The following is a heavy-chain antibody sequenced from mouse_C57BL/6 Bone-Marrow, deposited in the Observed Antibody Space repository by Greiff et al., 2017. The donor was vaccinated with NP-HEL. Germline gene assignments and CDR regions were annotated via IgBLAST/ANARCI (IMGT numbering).Heavy chain of an antibody. CDR1: GFTFTDYY. J-gene: IGHJ4*01. D-gene: IGHD2-4*01. CDR3: ARSIYYDYADGRFYGLDY. V-gene: IGHV7-3*01. CDR2: IRNKANGYTI. Sequence: DVMLVESGGGLVQPGGSLSLSCAASGFTFTDYYMSWVRQPPGKALEWVGFIRNKANGYTIEYSASVKGRFTISRDNSQSILYLQMNALRAEDSASYYCARSIYYDYADGRFYGLDYWGQGTAVTVSA.